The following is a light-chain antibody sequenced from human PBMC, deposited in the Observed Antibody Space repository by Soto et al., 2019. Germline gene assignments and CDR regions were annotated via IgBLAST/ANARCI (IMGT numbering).Light chain of an antibody. J-gene: IGLJ3*02. CDR3: SISSGGARV. CDR1: TGAVTIGHY. Sequence: QTVVTQEPSLTVSPGGTVSLTCGSNTGAVTIGHYPYWFQQKPGQAPRTLVYDTNNRHSWTPARFSGSLLGGKAALTLSGAQPEDEADYYCSISSGGARVFGGGTKVTVL. CDR2: DTN. V-gene: IGLV7-46*01.